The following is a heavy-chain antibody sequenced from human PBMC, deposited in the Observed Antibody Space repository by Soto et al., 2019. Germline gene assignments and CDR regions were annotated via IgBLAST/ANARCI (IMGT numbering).Heavy chain of an antibody. CDR2: ISYDGSNK. Sequence: QVQLVESGGGVVQPGRSLRLSCAASGFTLSSYGMQWVRQAPGKGLEWVAVISYDGSNKYYADSVKGRFTISRDNSKNTLYLQMNSLRAEDTAVYYCAKAPFGELFRFDYWGQGTLVTVSS. CDR3: AKAPFGELFRFDY. CDR1: GFTLSSYG. J-gene: IGHJ4*02. V-gene: IGHV3-30*18. D-gene: IGHD3-10*01.